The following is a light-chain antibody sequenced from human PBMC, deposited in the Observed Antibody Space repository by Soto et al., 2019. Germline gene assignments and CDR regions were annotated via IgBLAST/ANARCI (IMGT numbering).Light chain of an antibody. V-gene: IGLV7-46*01. Sequence: QAVVTQEPSLTVSPGGTVTLTCGSSTGAVTNGHYPYWFQQKPGQAPRTLIYDTTNRQSWTPARFSGSLLGGKADLTLSGAQHEDEAEYYCLLSYNGPYVFGTGTKVTVL. CDR1: TGAVTNGHY. CDR3: LLSYNGPYV. CDR2: DTT. J-gene: IGLJ1*01.